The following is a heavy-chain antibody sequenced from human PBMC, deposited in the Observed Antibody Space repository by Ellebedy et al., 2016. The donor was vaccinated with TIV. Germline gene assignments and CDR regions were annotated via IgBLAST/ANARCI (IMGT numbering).Heavy chain of an antibody. CDR1: GFTFSSYD. D-gene: IGHD3-10*01. CDR2: IGTAGDT. Sequence: GESLKISCAASGFTFSSYDMHWVRQATGKGLEWVSAIGTAGDTYYPGSVKGRFTISRENAKNSLYLQMNSLRAEDTAVYYCARERMVRGDKRGGMDVWGQGTTVTVSS. J-gene: IGHJ6*02. V-gene: IGHV3-13*01. CDR3: ARERMVRGDKRGGMDV.